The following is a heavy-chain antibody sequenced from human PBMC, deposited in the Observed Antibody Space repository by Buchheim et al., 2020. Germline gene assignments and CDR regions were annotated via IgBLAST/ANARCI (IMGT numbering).Heavy chain of an antibody. Sequence: QITLKESGPTLVKPTQTLTLTCTFSGFSLSTSGVGVGWIRQPPGKALEWLALIYWDDDKRYSPSLKSRLTITKDTSKNQVGLTMTNMDPVDTATYYCARTGEIGYCSSTSCYMWSWFDPWGQGTL. D-gene: IGHD2-2*02. J-gene: IGHJ5*02. CDR2: IYWDDDK. CDR3: ARTGEIGYCSSTSCYMWSWFDP. CDR1: GFSLSTSGVG. V-gene: IGHV2-5*02.